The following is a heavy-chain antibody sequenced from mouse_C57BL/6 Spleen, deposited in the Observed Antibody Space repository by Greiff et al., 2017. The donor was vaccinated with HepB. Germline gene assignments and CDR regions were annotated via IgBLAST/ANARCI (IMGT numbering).Heavy chain of an antibody. J-gene: IGHJ3*01. CDR2: IDPSDSYT. CDR3: ARDLDYGSSYSFAY. D-gene: IGHD1-1*01. V-gene: IGHV1-69*01. CDR1: GYTFTSYW. Sequence: VQLQQPGAELVMPGASVKLSCKASGYTFTSYWMHWVKQRPGQGLEWIGEIDPSDSYTNYNQKFKRKSTLTVDKYSSTAYMQLSSLTSEDSAVYYCARDLDYGSSYSFAYWGQGTLVTVSA.